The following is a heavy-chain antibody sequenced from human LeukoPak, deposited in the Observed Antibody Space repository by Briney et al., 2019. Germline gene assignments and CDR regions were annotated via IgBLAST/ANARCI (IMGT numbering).Heavy chain of an antibody. D-gene: IGHD3-22*01. V-gene: IGHV1-2*02. CDR3: ARNPYYDSSGYYPDFDY. CDR2: INPNSGGT. Sequence: ASVKVSCKASGYTFTGYYMHWVRQAPGQGLEWMGWINPNSGGTNYAQKFQGRVTVTRDTSISTAYMELSRLRSDDTAVYYCARNPYYDSSGYYPDFDYWGQGTLVTVSS. CDR1: GYTFTGYY. J-gene: IGHJ4*02.